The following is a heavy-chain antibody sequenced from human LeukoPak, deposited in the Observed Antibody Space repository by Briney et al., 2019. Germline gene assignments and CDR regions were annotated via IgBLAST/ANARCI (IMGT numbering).Heavy chain of an antibody. CDR3: ARGRGRRAAGPFVFDY. CDR2: INHSGST. CDR1: GGSFSGYY. D-gene: IGHD6-13*01. V-gene: IGHV4-34*01. Sequence: SETLSLTCAVYGGSFSGYYWSWIRQPPGKGLEWIGEINHSGSTNYNPSLKSRVTISVDTSKNQFSLKLSSVTAADTAVYYCARGRGRRAAGPFVFDYWGQRTLVTVSS. J-gene: IGHJ4*02.